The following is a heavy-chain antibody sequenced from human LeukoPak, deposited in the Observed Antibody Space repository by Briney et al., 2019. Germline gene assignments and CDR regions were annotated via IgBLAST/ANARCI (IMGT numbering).Heavy chain of an antibody. V-gene: IGHV3-43*02. J-gene: IGHJ4*02. CDR3: TTYYYDSSGYFSGDY. D-gene: IGHD3-22*01. CDR1: GFTFDDYA. Sequence: PGGSLRLSCAGSGFTFDDYAIHWVRQGPGKGLEWVSLISADGGSTYYADSVKGRFTISRDNSKNSLYLQMNSLKTEDTAVYYCTTYYYDSSGYFSGDYWGQGTLVTVSS. CDR2: ISADGGST.